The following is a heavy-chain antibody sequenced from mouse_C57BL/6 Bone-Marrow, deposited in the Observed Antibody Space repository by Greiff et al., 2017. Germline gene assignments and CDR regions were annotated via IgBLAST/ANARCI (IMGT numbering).Heavy chain of an antibody. CDR3: TRLLLPLTRGFDY. D-gene: IGHD2-3*01. CDR1: GYTFTSYW. J-gene: IGHJ2*01. V-gene: IGHV1-5*01. Sequence: EVQLQQSGTVLARPGASVKMSCKTSGYTFTSYWMHWVKQRPGQGLAWIGAIYPGNSDTNYNQKFKGKAKLTAVTSASTAYMELSSLTNEDSAVYCCTRLLLPLTRGFDYWGQGTTLTVSS. CDR2: IYPGNSDT.